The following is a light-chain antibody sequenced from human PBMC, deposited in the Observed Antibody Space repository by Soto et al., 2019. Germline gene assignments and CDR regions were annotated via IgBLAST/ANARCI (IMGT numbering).Light chain of an antibody. V-gene: IGKV1-5*03. CDR2: KAS. CDR3: QHYNTYPWT. CDR1: QSISSW. Sequence: DIQMTQSPSTLSASVGDRVTVTCRASQSISSWLAWYQQKAGKAPKLLIYKASALESGVPSRFSGSGSGTEFTLTISSLEPEDSATYYCQHYNTYPWTFGQGAKVDIK. J-gene: IGKJ1*01.